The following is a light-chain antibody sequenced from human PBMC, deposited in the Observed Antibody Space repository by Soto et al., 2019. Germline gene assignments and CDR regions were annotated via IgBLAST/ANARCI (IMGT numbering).Light chain of an antibody. Sequence: QSALTQPASVSGSPGQSITISCTGTSSDVGGYNYVSWYQQHPGKAPNLMIYDVSNRPSGVSNRFSGSKSGNTASLTISGLRAEDEADYYCSSHTSSSTLVVFGGGTKLTVL. CDR1: SSDVGGYNY. CDR2: DVS. J-gene: IGLJ2*01. CDR3: SSHTSSSTLVV. V-gene: IGLV2-14*01.